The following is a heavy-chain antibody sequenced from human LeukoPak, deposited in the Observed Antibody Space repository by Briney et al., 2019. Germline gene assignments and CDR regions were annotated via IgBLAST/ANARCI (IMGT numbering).Heavy chain of an antibody. Sequence: ASVKVPCKASGYTFTSYGISWVRQAPGQGLEWMGWISAYNGNTNYAQKLQGRVTMTTDTSTSTAYMELRSLRSDDTAVYYCARDVGADFPNWFDPWGQGTLVTVSS. CDR2: ISAYNGNT. V-gene: IGHV1-18*01. CDR3: ARDVGADFPNWFDP. CDR1: GYTFTSYG. J-gene: IGHJ5*02. D-gene: IGHD4/OR15-4a*01.